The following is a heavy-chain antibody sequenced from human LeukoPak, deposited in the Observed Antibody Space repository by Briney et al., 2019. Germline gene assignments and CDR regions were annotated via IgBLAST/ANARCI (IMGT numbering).Heavy chain of an antibody. V-gene: IGHV3-15*01. CDR3: TTPIAAAGHSDY. CDR2: IKSKTDGGTT. CDR1: GFSFGDDG. J-gene: IGHJ4*02. D-gene: IGHD6-13*01. Sequence: GGSLRLSCTTASGFSFGDDGLTWVRQAPGKGLEWVGRIKSKTDGGTTAYAASVKGRFTISRDDSKNTLYLQMNSLKSEDTAVYYCTTPIAAAGHSDYWGQGTLVTVSS.